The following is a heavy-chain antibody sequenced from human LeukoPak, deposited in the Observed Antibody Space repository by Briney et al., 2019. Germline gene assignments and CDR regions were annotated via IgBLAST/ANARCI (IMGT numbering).Heavy chain of an antibody. CDR3: AREGPVAGL. V-gene: IGHV4-4*07. CDR1: GASISSFY. Sequence: SETLSLTCTVSGASISSFYWSWIRQPAGKGLQWIGRIHTSGSANYNPSLKSRVTMSVDTSKNQFSLKLTSVTAADTAVYYCAREGPVAGLWGQGTLVTVSS. CDR2: IHTSGSA. D-gene: IGHD6-13*01. J-gene: IGHJ1*01.